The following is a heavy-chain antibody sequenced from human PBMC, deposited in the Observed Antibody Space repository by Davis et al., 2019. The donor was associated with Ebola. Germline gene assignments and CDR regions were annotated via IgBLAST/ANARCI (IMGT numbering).Heavy chain of an antibody. CDR3: VSGYDSGL. Sequence: GESLKISCVASGFTFSKYWMSWVRQAPGKGLEWVANVNYDGSKAYFADSVKGRFTVSRDNTKNSLYLQMNDLKAEDSAVYYCVSGYDSGLWGQGTQVTVSS. CDR2: VNYDGSKA. D-gene: IGHD5-12*01. CDR1: GFTFSKYW. V-gene: IGHV3-7*01. J-gene: IGHJ4*02.